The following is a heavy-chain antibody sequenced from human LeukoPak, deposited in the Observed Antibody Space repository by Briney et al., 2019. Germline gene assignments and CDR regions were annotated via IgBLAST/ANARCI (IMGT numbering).Heavy chain of an antibody. Sequence: PGGSLRLSCAASGFTFSSYGMHWVRQAPGKGLEWVAFIRYDGSNKYYADSVKGRFTISRDNSKNTLYLQMNSLRAEDTAVYYCAKTDIVVVPAANSHWFDPWGQGTLVTVSS. CDR3: AKTDIVVVPAANSHWFDP. V-gene: IGHV3-30*02. CDR1: GFTFSSYG. D-gene: IGHD2-2*01. J-gene: IGHJ5*02. CDR2: IRYDGSNK.